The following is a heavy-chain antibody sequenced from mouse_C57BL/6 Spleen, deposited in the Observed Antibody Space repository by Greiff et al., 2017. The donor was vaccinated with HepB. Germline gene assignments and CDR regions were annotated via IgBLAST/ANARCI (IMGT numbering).Heavy chain of an antibody. CDR1: GYTFTDYE. CDR3: TRSGITTVVATYYFDY. J-gene: IGHJ2*01. D-gene: IGHD1-1*01. Sequence: QVQLKESGAELVRPGASVTLSCKASGYTFTDYEMHWVKQTPVHGLEWIGAIDPETGGTAYNQKFKGKAILTADKSSSTAYMELRSLTSEDSAVYYCTRSGITTVVATYYFDYWGQGTTLTVSS. CDR2: IDPETGGT. V-gene: IGHV1-15*01.